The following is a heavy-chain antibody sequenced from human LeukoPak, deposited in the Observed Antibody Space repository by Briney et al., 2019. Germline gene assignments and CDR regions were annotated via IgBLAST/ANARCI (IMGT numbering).Heavy chain of an antibody. V-gene: IGHV5-51*01. CDR2: IYPGDSDT. D-gene: IGHD3-10*01. J-gene: IGHJ3*02. CDR1: GYSFTSYW. Sequence: GESLKISCKGSGYSFTSYWIGWVRQMPGKGLEWMGVIYPGDSDTRYSPSFQGQVTISADKSISTAYLQWSSLKASDAAMYYCSRHSSDYGSRPGAFDIWGQGTMVTVSS. CDR3: SRHSSDYGSRPGAFDI.